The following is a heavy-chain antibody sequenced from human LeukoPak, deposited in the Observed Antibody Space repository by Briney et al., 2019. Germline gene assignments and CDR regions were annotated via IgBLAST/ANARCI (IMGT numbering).Heavy chain of an antibody. CDR3: AKGSDYYDSSGYYY. J-gene: IGHJ4*02. V-gene: IGHV3-23*01. CDR1: GFTFSSYA. D-gene: IGHD3-22*01. Sequence: GGSLRLSCAGSGFTFSSYAMSWVRQAPGKGLEWVSAISGSGGSTYYADSVKGRFTISRDNSKNTLYLQMNSLRAEDTAVYYCAKGSDYYDSSGYYYWGQGTLSPSPQ. CDR2: ISGSGGST.